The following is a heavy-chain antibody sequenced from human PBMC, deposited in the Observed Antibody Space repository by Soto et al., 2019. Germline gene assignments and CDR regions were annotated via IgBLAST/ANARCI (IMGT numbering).Heavy chain of an antibody. CDR2: IHQSGST. J-gene: IGHJ5*02. CDR1: GASISSLKW. CDR3: ARTPYYYDSSGYYWFDP. D-gene: IGHD3-22*01. V-gene: IGHV4-4*02. Sequence: PSETLSLTCAVSGASISSLKWWSWVRQPPGKGLQWIGEIHQSGSTNYNPSLKSRVSISVDKSKNQFSLRLSSVTAADTAVYYCARTPYYYDSSGYYWFDPWGQGTLVTVSS.